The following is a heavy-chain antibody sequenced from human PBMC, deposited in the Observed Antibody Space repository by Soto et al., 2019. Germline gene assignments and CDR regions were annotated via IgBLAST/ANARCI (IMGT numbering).Heavy chain of an antibody. CDR2: IKSKTDGGTT. CDR3: TTIAVAGNIQH. Sequence: GESLKISCAASGFTFSNAWMSWVRQAPGKGLEWVGRIKSKTDGGTTDYAAPVKGRFTISRDDSKNTLYLQMNSLKTEDTAVYYCTTIAVAGNIQHWGQGTLVTVSS. D-gene: IGHD6-19*01. V-gene: IGHV3-15*01. J-gene: IGHJ1*01. CDR1: GFTFSNAW.